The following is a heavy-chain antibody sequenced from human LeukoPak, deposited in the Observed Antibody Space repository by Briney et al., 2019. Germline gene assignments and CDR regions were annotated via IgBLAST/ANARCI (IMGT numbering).Heavy chain of an antibody. CDR2: ISSSGSTI. CDR3: AKSGLNRFDS. Sequence: GGSLRLSCAASGFTFSNYEMIWVRQAPGKGLEWVSYISSSGSTIYYADSVKGRFTISRDNAKNSLYLQVNSLRAEDTAVYYCAKSGLNRFDSWGQGTLVTVSS. CDR1: GFTFSNYE. J-gene: IGHJ4*02. D-gene: IGHD2-15*01. V-gene: IGHV3-48*03.